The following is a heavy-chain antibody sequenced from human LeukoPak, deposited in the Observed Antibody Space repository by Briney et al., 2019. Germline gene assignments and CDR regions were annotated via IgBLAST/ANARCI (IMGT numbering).Heavy chain of an antibody. CDR2: ISADGAST. CDR1: GFTFSSYA. D-gene: IGHD3-3*01. V-gene: IGHV3-23*01. CDR3: AKGGHYTYFEY. Sequence: GGSLRLSCAASGFTFSSYAMSWVRQAPGKGLEWVSTISADGASTFYADSVRGRFTISRDNSENTLYLQMDSLRAEDTAVYYCAKGGHYTYFEYWGQGTLVTVSS. J-gene: IGHJ4*02.